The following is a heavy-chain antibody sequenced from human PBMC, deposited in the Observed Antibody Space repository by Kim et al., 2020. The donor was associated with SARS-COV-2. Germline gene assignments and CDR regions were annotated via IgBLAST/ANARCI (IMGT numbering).Heavy chain of an antibody. D-gene: IGHD2-15*01. J-gene: IGHJ5*02. CDR3: ARVVVGATGWFDP. V-gene: IGHV4-31*02. Sequence: YYNPYLQRRVTISVDTSKNPFSLKLSSVTAADTAVYYCARVVVGATGWFDPWGQGTLVTVSS.